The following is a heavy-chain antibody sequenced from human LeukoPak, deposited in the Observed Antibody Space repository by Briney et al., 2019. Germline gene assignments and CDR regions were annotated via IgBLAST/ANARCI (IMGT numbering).Heavy chain of an antibody. CDR3: ARGRRWTVPYFDY. J-gene: IGHJ4*02. V-gene: IGHV4-34*01. Sequence: SETLSLTCAVYGGSFSGYYWSWIRQPPWKGLEWIGEINHSGSTNYNPSLKSRVAISVDTSKNQFSLKLSSVTAADTAVYYCARGRRWTVPYFDYWGQGTLVTVSS. CDR2: INHSGST. CDR1: GGSFSGYY. D-gene: IGHD4-17*01.